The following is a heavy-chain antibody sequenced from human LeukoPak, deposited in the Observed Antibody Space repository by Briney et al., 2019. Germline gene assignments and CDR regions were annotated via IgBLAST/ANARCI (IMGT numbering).Heavy chain of an antibody. J-gene: IGHJ4*02. D-gene: IGHD3-10*01. CDR2: ITGSGSST. CDR1: GFTFSNYA. CDR3: AKDSVPYYYGSGSYPDY. Sequence: TGGSLRLSCAASGFTFSNYAMTWVRQAPGKGLEWVSGITGSGSSTYYADSVKGRFTISRDNSKNTLYLQMNSLRAEDTAVYYCAKDSVPYYYGSGSYPDYWGQGTLVTVSS. V-gene: IGHV3-23*01.